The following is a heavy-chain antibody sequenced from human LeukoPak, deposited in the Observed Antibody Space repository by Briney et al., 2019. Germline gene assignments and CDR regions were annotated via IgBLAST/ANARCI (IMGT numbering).Heavy chain of an antibody. V-gene: IGHV3-11*05. CDR3: ARGLRYSGYSTDY. Sequence: PGGSLRLSCAASGFTFSDYYMSWIRQAPGKGLEWVSYISSSSSYTNYADSVKGRFTVSRDNAKNSLYLQTNSLRAEDTAVYYCARGLRYSGYSTDYWGQGTLVTVSS. CDR2: ISSSSSYT. D-gene: IGHD5-12*01. J-gene: IGHJ4*02. CDR1: GFTFSDYY.